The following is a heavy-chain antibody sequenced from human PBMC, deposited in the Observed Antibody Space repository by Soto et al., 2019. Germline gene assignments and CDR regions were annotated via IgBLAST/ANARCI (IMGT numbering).Heavy chain of an antibody. CDR1: GGSISSGGYS. D-gene: IGHD4-17*01. V-gene: IGHV4-30-2*01. CDR3: ARVVQTDYGDSFFDY. J-gene: IGHJ4*02. CDR2: IYHSGST. Sequence: PSETLSLTCAVSGGSISSGGYSWSWIRQPPGKGLEWIGYIYHSGSTYYNPSLKSRVTISVDRSKNQFSLKLSSVTAADTAVYYCARVVQTDYGDSFFDYWGQGTLVTVSS.